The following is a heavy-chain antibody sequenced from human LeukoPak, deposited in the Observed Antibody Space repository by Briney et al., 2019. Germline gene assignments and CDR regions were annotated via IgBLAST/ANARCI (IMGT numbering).Heavy chain of an antibody. CDR2: ISGSGGST. J-gene: IGHJ4*02. CDR3: ASYPQVVVIFLGY. V-gene: IGHV3-23*01. CDR1: GFTFSSYA. D-gene: IGHD3-22*01. Sequence: GGSLRLSCAASGFTFSSYAMSWVRQAPGKGLEWVSAISGSGGSTYYADSVKSRFTISRDNSKNTLYLQMNSLRAEDTAVYYCASYPQVVVIFLGYWGQGTLVTVSS.